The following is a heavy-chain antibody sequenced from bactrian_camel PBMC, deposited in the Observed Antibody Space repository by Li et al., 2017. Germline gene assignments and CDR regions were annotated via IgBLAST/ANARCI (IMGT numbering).Heavy chain of an antibody. CDR3: AHSTRGTWGCPLIAFTYNY. D-gene: IGHD2*01. V-gene: IGHV3S55*01. CDR2: LSSDGET. J-gene: IGHJ4*01. CDR1: GYRRDTYC. Sequence: HVQLVESGGGSVQAGGSLRLSCALTGYRRDTYCMGWFRHVPGLEREGVAMLSSDGETKYADSVKGRFSISKDNAKNTLYLQMNSLKPEDTAMYYCAHSTRGTWGCPLIAFTYNYWGPGTQVTVS.